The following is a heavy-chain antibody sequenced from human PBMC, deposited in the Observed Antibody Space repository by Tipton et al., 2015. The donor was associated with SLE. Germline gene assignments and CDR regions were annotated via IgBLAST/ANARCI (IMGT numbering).Heavy chain of an antibody. V-gene: IGHV4-59*08. CDR1: GGSISSYY. J-gene: IGHJ4*02. Sequence: LRLSCTVSGGSISSYYWSWIRQPPGKGLEWIGYIYYSGSTNYNPSLKSRVTISVDTSKNQFSLKLSSVTAADTAVYYCARRLGSSGFDYWGQGTLVAVSS. CDR2: IYYSGST. D-gene: IGHD3-22*01. CDR3: ARRLGSSGFDY.